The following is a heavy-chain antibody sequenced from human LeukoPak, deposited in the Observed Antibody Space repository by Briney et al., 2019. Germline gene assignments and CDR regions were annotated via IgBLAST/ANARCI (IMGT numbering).Heavy chain of an antibody. CDR1: GFTFSSYG. Sequence: GGSLRLSCAASGFTFSSYGMSWVRQAPGKGLEWVSAISGSGGSTYYADSVKGRFTISRDNSKNTLYLQMNSLRAEDTAVYYCARDRKGPPQYYDILTGYSDYMDVWGKGTTVAISS. CDR3: ARDRKGPPQYYDILTGYSDYMDV. D-gene: IGHD3-9*01. CDR2: ISGSGGST. J-gene: IGHJ6*03. V-gene: IGHV3-23*01.